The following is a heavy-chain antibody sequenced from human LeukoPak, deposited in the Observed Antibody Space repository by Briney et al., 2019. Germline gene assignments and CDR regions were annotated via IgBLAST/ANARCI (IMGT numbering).Heavy chain of an antibody. J-gene: IGHJ4*02. D-gene: IGHD6-13*01. CDR3: AKTRPLDSSSWSHGDY. CDR1: GFTFSSYA. CDR2: ISGSGGST. V-gene: IGHV3-23*01. Sequence: PGGSLRLSCAASGFTFSSYAMSWVRQAPGKGLEWVSAISGSGGSTYYGDSVKGRFTISRDNSKNTLYLQMNSLRAEDTAVYYCAKTRPLDSSSWSHGDYWGQGTLVTVSS.